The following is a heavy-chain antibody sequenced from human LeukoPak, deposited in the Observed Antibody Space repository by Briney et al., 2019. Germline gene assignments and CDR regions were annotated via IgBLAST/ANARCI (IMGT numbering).Heavy chain of an antibody. CDR3: ARDARRGSSGWYDWFDP. D-gene: IGHD6-19*01. J-gene: IGHJ5*02. V-gene: IGHV3-30-3*01. Sequence: PGRSLRLSCAASGFTFSSYAMHWVRQAPGKGLEWVAVISYDGGNKYYADSVKGRFTISRDNSKNTLYLQMNSLRAEDTAVYCCARDARRGSSGWYDWFDPWGQGTLVTVSS. CDR1: GFTFSSYA. CDR2: ISYDGGNK.